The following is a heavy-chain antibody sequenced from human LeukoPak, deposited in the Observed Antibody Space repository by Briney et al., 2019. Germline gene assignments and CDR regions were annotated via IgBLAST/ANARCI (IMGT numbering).Heavy chain of an antibody. CDR1: GYTFTSYD. D-gene: IGHD3-22*01. J-gene: IGHJ6*03. CDR3: ARDYYDSSGYYMDV. Sequence: ASVKVSCKASGYTFTSYDINWVRQATGQGLEWMGWMNPNSGNTGYAQKFQGRVTITRNTSISTAYMELSSLRSEDTAVYYCARDYYDSSGYYMDVWGKGTTVTISS. CDR2: MNPNSGNT. V-gene: IGHV1-8*03.